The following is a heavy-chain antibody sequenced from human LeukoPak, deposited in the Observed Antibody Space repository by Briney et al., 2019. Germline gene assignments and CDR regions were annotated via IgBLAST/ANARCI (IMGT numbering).Heavy chain of an antibody. CDR3: ARDFFGRAAGTGNWFDP. CDR2: VYHDGST. Sequence: SETLSLTCSVSGYSIGSGYYWGWIRQSPGKGLEWIGSVYHDGSTYYNPSLKSRVTVSADTSENQISLSLSSVTATDTAVYYCARDFFGRAAGTGNWFDPWGQGTLVTVSS. J-gene: IGHJ5*02. V-gene: IGHV4-38-2*02. D-gene: IGHD6-13*01. CDR1: GYSIGSGYY.